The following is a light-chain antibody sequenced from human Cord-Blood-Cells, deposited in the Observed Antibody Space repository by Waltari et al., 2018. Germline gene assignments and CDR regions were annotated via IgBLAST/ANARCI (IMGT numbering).Light chain of an antibody. Sequence: QSALTQPASVSGSPGKSITIPCPGTSSDVGSYNLFSWYQQHPGKAPKLMIYEGSKRPSGVSNRFSGSKSGNTASLTISGLQAEDEADYYCCSYAGSSTYVFGTGTKVTVL. J-gene: IGLJ1*01. V-gene: IGLV2-23*01. CDR1: SSDVGSYNL. CDR3: CSYAGSSTYV. CDR2: EGS.